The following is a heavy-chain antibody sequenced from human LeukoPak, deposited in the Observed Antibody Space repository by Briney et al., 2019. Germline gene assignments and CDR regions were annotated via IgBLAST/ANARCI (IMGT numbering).Heavy chain of an antibody. CDR2: ISSSSSYI. CDR1: GFTFSSYS. D-gene: IGHD6-13*01. V-gene: IGHV3-21*01. J-gene: IGHJ3*02. CDR3: ARDRNIAAAGTDAFDI. Sequence: GGSLRLSCAASGFTFSSYSMNWVRQAPGKGLEWVSSISSSSSYIYYADSVKGRFTISRDNAKNSLYLQMNSLRAEDTAVYYCARDRNIAAAGTDAFDIWGQGTMVTVSS.